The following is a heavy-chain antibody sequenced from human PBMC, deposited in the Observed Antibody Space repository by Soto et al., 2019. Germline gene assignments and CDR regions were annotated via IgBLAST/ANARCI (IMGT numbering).Heavy chain of an antibody. D-gene: IGHD3-3*01. Sequence: QVQLQESGPGLVKPSETLSLTCTVSGGSISSYYWSWIRQPPGKGLEWIGYIYYSGSTNYNPSLKSRVTISVDTSKNPFSLKLSSVTAADPAVYYCARRYDFWSGYLYYYYMDVWGKGTSVTVSS. J-gene: IGHJ6*03. CDR3: ARRYDFWSGYLYYYYMDV. V-gene: IGHV4-59*08. CDR2: IYYSGST. CDR1: GGSISSYY.